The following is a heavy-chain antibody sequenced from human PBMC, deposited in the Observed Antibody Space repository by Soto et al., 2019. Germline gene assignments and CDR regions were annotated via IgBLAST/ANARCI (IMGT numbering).Heavy chain of an antibody. J-gene: IGHJ4*02. CDR1: GFSFSTYA. V-gene: IGHV3-23*01. CDR3: AKNISEPGTRQFDY. D-gene: IGHD1-1*01. Sequence: GSLRLSCAASGFSFSTYAMSWVRQAPGKGLEWVSAISGSSNNIIYADSVKGRFTISRDNSKNTLYMLMNNLGAEDTAVYYCAKNISEPGTRQFDYWGQGTLVTVSS. CDR2: ISGSSNNI.